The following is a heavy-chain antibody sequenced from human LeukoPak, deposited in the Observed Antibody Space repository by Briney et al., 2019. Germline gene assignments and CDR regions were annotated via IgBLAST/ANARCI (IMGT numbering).Heavy chain of an antibody. Sequence: SETLSLTCAVYGGSFSGYYWSWIRQPPGKGLEWIGEINHSGSTNYNPSLKSRVAISVDTSKNQFSLKLSSVTAADTAFYYCASQGHHGKIVGTTLSYFYMDVWGKGTTVTVSS. CDR1: GGSFSGYY. V-gene: IGHV4-34*01. J-gene: IGHJ6*03. D-gene: IGHD1-26*01. CDR3: ASQGHHGKIVGTTLSYFYMDV. CDR2: INHSGST.